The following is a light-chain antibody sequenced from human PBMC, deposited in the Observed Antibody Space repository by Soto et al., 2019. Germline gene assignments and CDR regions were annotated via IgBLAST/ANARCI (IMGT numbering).Light chain of an antibody. CDR2: DAS. CDR3: QQVNNYPLP. CDR1: QGISTF. Sequence: DIQLTQSPSFLSASVGDRVTITCRASQGISTFLAWYQQHPGTAPKRLIYDASNLQSGVPSRFSGSGSGTEFTLTISSLQPEHFATYYCQQVNNYPLPFGGGTKEEIK. J-gene: IGKJ4*01. V-gene: IGKV1-9*01.